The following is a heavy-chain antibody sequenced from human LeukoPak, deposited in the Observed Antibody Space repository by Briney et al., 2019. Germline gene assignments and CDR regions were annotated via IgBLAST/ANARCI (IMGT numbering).Heavy chain of an antibody. CDR3: ARATLAGYCSGGTCYHLDY. J-gene: IGHJ4*02. Sequence: ASVKVSFMPTVYTFTSYDHDWVRLATGQGLEWMGWMNPNSGNTGYAQKFQGRVTMTRNTSTSTAYMELSSLRSEDTAVYYCARATLAGYCSGGTCYHLDYSGQGALVTVSS. V-gene: IGHV1-8*01. D-gene: IGHD2-15*01. CDR1: VYTFTSYD. CDR2: MNPNSGNT.